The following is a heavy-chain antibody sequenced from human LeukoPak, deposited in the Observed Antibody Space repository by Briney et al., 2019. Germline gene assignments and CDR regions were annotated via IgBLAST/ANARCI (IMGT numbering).Heavy chain of an antibody. CDR1: GYTFTGYY. V-gene: IGHV1-2*06. D-gene: IGHD2-21*02. J-gene: IGHJ6*02. CDR2: INPNSGGT. CDR3: AVEYCGGDCYSRDYYGMDV. Sequence: ASVKVSCKASGYTFTGYYIHWLRQAPGQGLEWMGRINPNSGGTNSAQKFQGRVTMTRDTSISTAYMELSRLRSDDTAVYYCAVEYCGGDCYSRDYYGMDVWGQGTTVTVSS.